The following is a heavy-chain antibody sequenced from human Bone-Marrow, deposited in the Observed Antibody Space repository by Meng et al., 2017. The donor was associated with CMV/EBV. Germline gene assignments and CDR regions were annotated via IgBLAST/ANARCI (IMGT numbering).Heavy chain of an antibody. CDR1: GFTFSNAW. CDR2: IYSGGTP. J-gene: IGHJ4*02. V-gene: IGHV3-66*04. CDR3: ARQSGGSCFDS. D-gene: IGHD2-15*01. Sequence: GESLKISCAASGFTFSNAWMSWVRQAPGKGLEWVSVIYSGGTPYYADSVKGRFTISRDNSKNTLYLQMNSLRAEDTAVYYCARQSGGSCFDSWGQGTLVTVSS.